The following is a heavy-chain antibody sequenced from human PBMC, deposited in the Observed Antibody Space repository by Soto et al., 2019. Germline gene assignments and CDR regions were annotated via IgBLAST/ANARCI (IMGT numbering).Heavy chain of an antibody. J-gene: IGHJ3*02. V-gene: IGHV3-30*18. D-gene: IGHD7-27*01. CDR3: AKGFSTWVFDI. CDR1: GFTLSSYG. CDR2: ISYDGSKK. Sequence: GGSLRLSCAASGFTLSSYGMHWVRQAPGKGLEWVAIISYDGSKKYYADSVKGRFTISRDNSKDTLYLQMDSLRAEDTAVYYCAKGFSTWVFDIWGQGTMVTVSS.